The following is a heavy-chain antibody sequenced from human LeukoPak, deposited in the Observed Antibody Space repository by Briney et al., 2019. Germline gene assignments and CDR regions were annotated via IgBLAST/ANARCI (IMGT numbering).Heavy chain of an antibody. CDR2: IPYDGSSE. D-gene: IGHD2-15*01. CDR1: GFSFNNYG. J-gene: IGHJ4*02. V-gene: IGHV3-30*18. CDR3: AKPRVSIGSHFDY. Sequence: TGGSLRLSCAASGFSFNNYGMHWVRQAPGRGLEWVAMIPYDGSSEKYADFVKGRFTISRDNSKNTLYLQMNSLRDEDMALYYCAKPRVSIGSHFDYWGQGTLVTVSS.